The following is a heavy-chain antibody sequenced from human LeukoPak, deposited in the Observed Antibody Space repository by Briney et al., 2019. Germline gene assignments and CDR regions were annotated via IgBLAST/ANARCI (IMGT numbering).Heavy chain of an antibody. CDR2: ISSSSSIM. V-gene: IGHV3-48*01. J-gene: IGHJ4*02. Sequence: GSLRLSCAASGFTFSSYSMNWVRQAPGKGLEWVSYISSSSSIMDYADSVKGRFTISRDNAENSLYLQMNSLRAEDTAVYYCARARGYSYGYSDYWGQGTLVTVSS. D-gene: IGHD5-18*01. CDR1: GFTFSSYS. CDR3: ARARGYSYGYSDY.